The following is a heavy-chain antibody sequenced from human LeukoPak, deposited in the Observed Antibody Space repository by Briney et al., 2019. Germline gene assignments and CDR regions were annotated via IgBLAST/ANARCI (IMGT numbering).Heavy chain of an antibody. Sequence: SETLSLTCGVYGGSLSGYYWSWIRQPPGKGLEWIGEVNHSGSTNYNPSLKSRVTISGDTSKNQFSLRLTSVTAADTAVYYCASLRGYSYGYNYWGQGTLVTVSS. D-gene: IGHD5-18*01. CDR1: GGSLSGYY. CDR3: ASLRGYSYGYNY. CDR2: VNHSGST. J-gene: IGHJ4*02. V-gene: IGHV4-34*01.